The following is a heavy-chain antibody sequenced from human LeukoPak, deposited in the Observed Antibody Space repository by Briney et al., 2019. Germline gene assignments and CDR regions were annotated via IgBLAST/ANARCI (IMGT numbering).Heavy chain of an antibody. Sequence: PGGSLRLSCAPSGFTFNNYGMHWVRQAPGKGLEWVAFIRDDGSIKYYADSVKGRFTISRDNSKNTLSLQMNSLRAEDTAVYYCAKDARIAVPRIYYYYMDVWGKGTTVTVSS. CDR3: AKDARIAVPRIYYYYMDV. CDR1: GFTFNNYG. CDR2: IRDDGSIK. V-gene: IGHV3-30*02. D-gene: IGHD6-19*01. J-gene: IGHJ6*03.